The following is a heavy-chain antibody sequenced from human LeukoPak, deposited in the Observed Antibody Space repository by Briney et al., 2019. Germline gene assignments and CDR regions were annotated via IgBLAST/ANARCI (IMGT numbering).Heavy chain of an antibody. Sequence: EPSETLSLTCTVSGGSISTYYWSWIRQPPGKGLECIASIHYTGLAYYNPSLKSRVTISADTSKNHFSLKLRSVTDADTAVYYCARDGYDYGDYRGSYGMDVWGQGTTVTVSS. CDR1: GGSISTYY. D-gene: IGHD4-17*01. J-gene: IGHJ6*02. V-gene: IGHV4-59*05. CDR3: ARDGYDYGDYRGSYGMDV. CDR2: IHYTGLA.